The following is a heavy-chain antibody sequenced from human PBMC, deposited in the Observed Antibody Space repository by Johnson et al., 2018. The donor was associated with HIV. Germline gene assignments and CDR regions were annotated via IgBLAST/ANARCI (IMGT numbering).Heavy chain of an antibody. Sequence: VQLVESGGGLVQPGRSLRLSCAASGFTFSNSAMSWVRQAPGKGLEWVSGIGGSGGSTHYADSVKGRFTISRDNSKNTLYLQMNSLRAEDTAFYYCAKHRGFDWFFDAFDIWGQGTMVTVSS. CDR1: GFTFSNSA. J-gene: IGHJ3*02. CDR3: AKHRGFDWFFDAFDI. CDR2: IGGSGGST. V-gene: IGHV3-23*04. D-gene: IGHD3-9*01.